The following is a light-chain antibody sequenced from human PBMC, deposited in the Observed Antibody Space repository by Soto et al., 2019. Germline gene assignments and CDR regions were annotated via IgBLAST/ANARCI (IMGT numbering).Light chain of an antibody. CDR2: DAS. V-gene: IGKV1-5*01. Sequence: DIQVTQSPPTPSASVGDRVTITCRARQTISTWMAWYQQKTGKAPKLLVYDASTLQSGVASRFSGSGSGTEFTLIISGLQPDDSATYYCQQYTKTNNTWMFGQGTKVDIK. J-gene: IGKJ1*01. CDR3: QQYTKTNNTWM. CDR1: QTISTW.